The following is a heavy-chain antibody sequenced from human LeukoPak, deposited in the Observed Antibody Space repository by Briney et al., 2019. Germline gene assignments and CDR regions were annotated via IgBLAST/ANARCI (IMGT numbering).Heavy chain of an antibody. V-gene: IGHV3-23*01. D-gene: IGHD6-6*01. Sequence: GESLRLSCAASGFTFSNFGMSWVRQAPGKGLEWVSAIFANGVTTLYADSVKGRFIISRDNSQNRLFLQVNSLRVEDTAVYYCAKGLGGLASAPDSWGQGTLVTVSS. CDR3: AKGLGGLASAPDS. CDR2: IFANGVTT. CDR1: GFTFSNFG. J-gene: IGHJ5*01.